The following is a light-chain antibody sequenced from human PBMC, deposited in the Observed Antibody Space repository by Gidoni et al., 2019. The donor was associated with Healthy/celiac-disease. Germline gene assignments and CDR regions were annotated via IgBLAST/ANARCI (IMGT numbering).Light chain of an antibody. V-gene: IGLV1-40*01. CDR2: GNS. CDR1: SSNIGAGYD. CDR3: QSYDSSLSAYVV. J-gene: IGLJ2*01. Sequence: QSVLTPPPSVSGPPGQRVTISCTGRSSNIGAGYDVHWYQQLPGTAPKLLIYGNSNRPSGVPDRFSGSKSGTSASLAITGLQAEDEADYYCQSYDSSLSAYVVFGGGTKLTVL.